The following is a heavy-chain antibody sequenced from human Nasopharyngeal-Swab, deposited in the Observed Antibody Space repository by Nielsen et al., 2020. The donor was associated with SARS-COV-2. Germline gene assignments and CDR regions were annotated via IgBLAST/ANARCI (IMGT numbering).Heavy chain of an antibody. CDR3: ARVLPFRITGTSGMDV. Sequence: APVKVSCKASGYTFTSYYLHWVRQAPGRGLEWMGIINPTDGSTSYAQKFEGRVTMTRVTSTSTVYMELNSLRSEDTAVYYCARVLPFRITGTSGMDVWGQGTTVTVSS. V-gene: IGHV1-46*01. CDR1: GYTFTSYY. J-gene: IGHJ6*02. D-gene: IGHD1-7*01. CDR2: INPTDGST.